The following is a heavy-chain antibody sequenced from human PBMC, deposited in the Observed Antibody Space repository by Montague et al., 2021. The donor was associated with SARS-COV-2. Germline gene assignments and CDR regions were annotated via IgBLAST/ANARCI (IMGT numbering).Heavy chain of an antibody. J-gene: IGHJ6*02. D-gene: IGHD3-9*01. CDR3: ARDGSLRFANLIGPRHDYDGMDV. V-gene: IGHV4-39*07. Sequence: SETLSLTCTVSGGSISSSSYYWGWIRQPPGKGLKWIGSIYYSGSTYYNPSLKSRVTISVDTSKNQFSLKLSSVTAADTAVYYCARDGSLRFANLIGPRHDYDGMDVWGQGTTVTVSS. CDR2: IYYSGST. CDR1: GGSISSSSYY.